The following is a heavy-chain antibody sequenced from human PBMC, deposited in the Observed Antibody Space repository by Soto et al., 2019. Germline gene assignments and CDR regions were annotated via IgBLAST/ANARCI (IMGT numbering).Heavy chain of an antibody. D-gene: IGHD6-13*01. V-gene: IGHV4-39*01. J-gene: IGHJ5*02. CDR1: GGSISGSSYY. CDR3: ARLSQGYSSSWYQKGGYNWFDP. Sequence: QLQLQESGPGLVKPSETLSLTCTVSGGSISGSSYYWGWIRQPPGKGLEWIGSIYYSGSTYYNPSLKSRVTISVDTSKNQFSLKLSSVTAADTAVYYCARLSQGYSSSWYQKGGYNWFDPWGQGTLVTVSS. CDR2: IYYSGST.